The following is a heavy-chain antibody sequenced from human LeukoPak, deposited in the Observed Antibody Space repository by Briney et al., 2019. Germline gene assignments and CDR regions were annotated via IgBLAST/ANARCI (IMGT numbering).Heavy chain of an antibody. CDR1: GGSFSTYA. CDR2: PIPVLGMS. D-gene: IGHD5-12*01. J-gene: IGHJ4*02. CDR3: ARDRGGGFDLAFFDH. Sequence: SVKVSCKSSGGSFSTYAVNWVRQAPGQGLEWMGRPIPVLGMSHYAPGFQGRVTLTADRSTNTAYMELDRPTSDDTAVYFCARDRGGGFDLAFFDHWGQGTLVTVSS. V-gene: IGHV1-69*04.